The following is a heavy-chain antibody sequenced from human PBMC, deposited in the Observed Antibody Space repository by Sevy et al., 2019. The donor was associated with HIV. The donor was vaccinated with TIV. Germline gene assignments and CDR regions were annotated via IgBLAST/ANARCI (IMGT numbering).Heavy chain of an antibody. CDR2: FDPEDGRT. V-gene: IGHV1-24*01. Sequence: ASVKVSCKVSGHTLTGVSMHWVRQAPGKGLQWMGTFDPEDGRTLYAQNFQDRVTMTEDTSTDTAYMELSSLKSEDTAMYYCAAPKDYYENSGYPFDYWGQGTLVTVSS. D-gene: IGHD3-22*01. CDR3: AAPKDYYENSGYPFDY. CDR1: GHTLTGVS. J-gene: IGHJ4*02.